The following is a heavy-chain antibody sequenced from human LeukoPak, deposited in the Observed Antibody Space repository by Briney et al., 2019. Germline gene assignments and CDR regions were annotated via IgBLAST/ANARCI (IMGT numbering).Heavy chain of an antibody. D-gene: IGHD1-1*01. Sequence: ASVKVSCKVSGYTLTELSMHWVRQAPGKGLEWMGGFDPEGGETIYAQKFQGRVTMTEDTSTDTAYMELSSLRSEDTAVYYCATRLGWNDSPLDYWGQGTLVTVSS. V-gene: IGHV1-24*01. CDR2: FDPEGGET. CDR1: GYTLTELS. J-gene: IGHJ4*02. CDR3: ATRLGWNDSPLDY.